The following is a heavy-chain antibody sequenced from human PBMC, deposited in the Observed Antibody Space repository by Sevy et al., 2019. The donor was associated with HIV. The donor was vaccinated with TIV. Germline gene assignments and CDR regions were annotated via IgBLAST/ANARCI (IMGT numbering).Heavy chain of an antibody. CDR3: ARAPRGYCSSTSCYNIHYYYGMDV. CDR1: GFTFSSYD. V-gene: IGHV3-13*01. CDR2: IGTAGDT. J-gene: IGHJ6*02. D-gene: IGHD2-2*02. Sequence: GGSLRLSCAASGFTFSSYDMHWVRQATGEGLEWVSAIGTAGDTYYPGSVKGRFTISRENAKNSLYLQMNSLRAGDTAVYYCARAPRGYCSSTSCYNIHYYYGMDVWGQGTTVTVSS.